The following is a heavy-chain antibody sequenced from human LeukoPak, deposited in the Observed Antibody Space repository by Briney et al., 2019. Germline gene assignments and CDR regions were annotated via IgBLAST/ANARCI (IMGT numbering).Heavy chain of an antibody. Sequence: SVTVSCKASGGTFSSYAISWVRQAPGQGLEWMGGIIPIFGTANYAQKLQGRVTITTDESTSTAYMELSSLRSEDTAVYYCARGARDYDILTGLSSWGQGTLVTVSS. CDR2: IIPIFGTA. CDR3: ARGARDYDILTGLSS. J-gene: IGHJ5*02. V-gene: IGHV1-69*05. CDR1: GGTFSSYA. D-gene: IGHD3-9*01.